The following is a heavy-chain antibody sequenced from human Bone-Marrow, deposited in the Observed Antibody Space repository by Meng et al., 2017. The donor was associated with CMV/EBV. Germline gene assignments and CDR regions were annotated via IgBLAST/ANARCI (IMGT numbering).Heavy chain of an antibody. CDR1: GDSVSNRNW. CDR3: TRRSRLGAEGQKGYDY. Sequence: SETLSLTCDVSGDSVSNRNWWTWVRQPPGKGLVWIGEIDHSGNTNYNPSLNNQVSVSADKARNQFSLKLTSVTAADTAVYYCTRRSRLGAEGQKGYDYWGQGTLVTVSS. CDR2: IDHSGNT. J-gene: IGHJ4*02. D-gene: IGHD3-16*01. V-gene: IGHV4-4*02.